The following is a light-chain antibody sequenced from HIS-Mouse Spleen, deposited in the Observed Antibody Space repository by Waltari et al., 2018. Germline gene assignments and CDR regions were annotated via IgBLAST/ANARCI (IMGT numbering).Light chain of an antibody. CDR3: QVWDSSSDHPEV. J-gene: IGLJ2*01. Sequence: SYVLTQPPSVSVAPGKTARITCGGNNIGSKSVHWYQQKPGRAPVLVVYDDSDRPSGIPERFSGSNSGNTATLTISRVEAGDEADYYCQVWDSSSDHPEVFGGGTKLTVL. CDR2: DDS. CDR1: NIGSKS. V-gene: IGLV3-21*03.